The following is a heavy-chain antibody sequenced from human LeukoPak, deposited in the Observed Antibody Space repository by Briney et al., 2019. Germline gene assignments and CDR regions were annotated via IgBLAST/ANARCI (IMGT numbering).Heavy chain of an antibody. J-gene: IGHJ4*02. Sequence: SVKVSCKASGYTFTDYYMHWVRQAPGQGLEWMGGIIPIFGTANYAQKFQGRVTITTDESTSTAYMELSSLRSEDTAVYYCARSGVLLWFGDQETATFDYWGQGTLVTVSS. CDR2: IIPIFGTA. D-gene: IGHD3-10*01. CDR1: GYTFTDYY. CDR3: ARSGVLLWFGDQETATFDY. V-gene: IGHV1-69*05.